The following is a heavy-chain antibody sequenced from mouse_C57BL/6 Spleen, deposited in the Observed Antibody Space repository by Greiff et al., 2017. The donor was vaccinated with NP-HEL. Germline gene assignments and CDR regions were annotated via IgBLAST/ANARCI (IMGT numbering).Heavy chain of an antibody. CDR3: ARERNFYYAMDY. V-gene: IGHV5-17*01. Sequence: EVKLMESGGGLVKPGGSLKLSCAASGFTFSDYGMHWVRHAPEKGLEWVAYISSGSSTIYYADTVKGRFTISRDNAKNTLFLQMTSLRSEDTAMYYCARERNFYYAMDYWGQGTSVTVSS. D-gene: IGHD2-1*01. J-gene: IGHJ4*01. CDR2: ISSGSSTI. CDR1: GFTFSDYG.